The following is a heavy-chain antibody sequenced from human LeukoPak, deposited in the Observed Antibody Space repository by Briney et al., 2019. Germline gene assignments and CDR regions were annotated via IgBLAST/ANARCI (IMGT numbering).Heavy chain of an antibody. V-gene: IGHV3-30*18. CDR3: AKDGGLIVGATEYYYYGMDV. CDR1: GFTFSSYG. Sequence: GGSLRLSCAASGFTFSSYGMHWVRQAPGKGLEWVAVISSDGSNKFYADSVKGRFTISRDNSKNTLYLQKNSLRAEDTAVYYCAKDGGLIVGATEYYYYGMDVWGQGTTVTVSS. D-gene: IGHD1-26*01. CDR2: ISSDGSNK. J-gene: IGHJ6*02.